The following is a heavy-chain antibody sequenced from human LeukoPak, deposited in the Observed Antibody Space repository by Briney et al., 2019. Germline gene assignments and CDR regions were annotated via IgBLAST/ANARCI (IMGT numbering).Heavy chain of an antibody. Sequence: PSQTLSLTCTVSGASISSTSYCWGWSRQPAGKGLEWIGHIHTSGTTNYNPSLKSRVTISVDTSKNQFSLKLSSVTAADTAVYYCARGVYRAAVYYYYMDVWGKGTTVTISS. D-gene: IGHD6-13*01. CDR3: ARGVYRAAVYYYYMDV. J-gene: IGHJ6*03. V-gene: IGHV4-61*09. CDR1: GASISSTSYC. CDR2: IHTSGTT.